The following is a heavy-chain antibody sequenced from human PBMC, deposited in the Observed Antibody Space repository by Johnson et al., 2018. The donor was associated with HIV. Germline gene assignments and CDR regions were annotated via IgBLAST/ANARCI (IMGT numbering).Heavy chain of an antibody. CDR3: ARGSTVTTLSGAFDI. J-gene: IGHJ3*02. CDR2: IWYDGSNK. CDR1: GFTFSSFG. Sequence: VLLLESGGGVVQPGRSLRLSCAASGFTFSSFGMHWVRQAPGKGLEWVAVIWYDGSNKYYADSVKGRFTISRDNSKNTLYLQMNSLRADDTAVYYCARGSTVTTLSGAFDIWGQGTLVTVSS. D-gene: IGHD4-11*01. V-gene: IGHV3-33*01.